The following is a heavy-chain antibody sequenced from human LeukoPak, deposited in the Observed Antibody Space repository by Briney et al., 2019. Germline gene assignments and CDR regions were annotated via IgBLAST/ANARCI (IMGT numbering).Heavy chain of an antibody. D-gene: IGHD6-13*01. CDR2: IRQDGGEK. CDR1: GLTFTNYW. V-gene: IGHV3-7*01. Sequence: GGSLRLSCAVSGLTFTNYWRNWVPRPPGKGLDWGASIRQDGGEKSYVDSVKGRFTISRDNTISSLYLQINSLRAEDTAVYYCARDGTAAGLYFDLWGQGTLVTVSS. CDR3: ARDGTAAGLYFDL. J-gene: IGHJ4*01.